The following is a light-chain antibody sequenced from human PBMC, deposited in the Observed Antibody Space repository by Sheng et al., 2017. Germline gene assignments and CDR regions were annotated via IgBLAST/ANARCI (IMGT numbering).Light chain of an antibody. V-gene: IGKV1-9*01. Sequence: DIQLTQSPSFLSASVGDRVTITCRASQGISSYLAWYQQKPGKAPKLLIYAASTLQSGVPSRFSGSGSGTEFTLTISSLQPEDFATYYCQQLNSYPFTFGPGDQSGYQT. CDR2: AAS. J-gene: IGKJ3*01. CDR1: QGISSY. CDR3: QQLNSYPFT.